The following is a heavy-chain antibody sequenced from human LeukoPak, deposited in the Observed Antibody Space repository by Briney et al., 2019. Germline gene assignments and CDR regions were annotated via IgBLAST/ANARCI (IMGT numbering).Heavy chain of an antibody. CDR2: IQSDGTT. D-gene: IGHD1-26*01. V-gene: IGHV3-74*01. CDR3: ARDGSYKFDY. CDR1: GLTFSSAW. Sequence: GGSLRLSCAASGLTFSSAWMHWVRQTPGKGLVWVSRIQSDGTTTYADSVRGRFTISRDNAKNTLYLQMNDLRAEDTAVYYCARDGSYKFDYWGQGTLVTVSS. J-gene: IGHJ4*02.